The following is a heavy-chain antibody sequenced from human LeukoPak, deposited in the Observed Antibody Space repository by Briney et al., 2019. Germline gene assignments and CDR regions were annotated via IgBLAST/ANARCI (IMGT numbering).Heavy chain of an antibody. CDR1: GGTFSSYA. Sequence: ASVKVSCKASGGTFSSYAISWVRQAPGQGLEWMGGIIPIFGTANYAQKFQGRVTITADESTSTAYMELSSLASDDTAVYYCARIPADSSSYYYISYFDYWGQGTLVTVSS. CDR3: ARIPADSSSYYYISYFDY. J-gene: IGHJ4*02. V-gene: IGHV1-69*13. CDR2: IIPIFGTA. D-gene: IGHD3-22*01.